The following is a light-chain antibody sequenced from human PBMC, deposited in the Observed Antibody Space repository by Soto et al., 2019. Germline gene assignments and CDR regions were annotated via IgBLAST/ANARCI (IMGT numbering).Light chain of an antibody. CDR3: QQYETFSGT. CDR2: DAS. V-gene: IGKV1-5*01. J-gene: IGKJ1*01. CDR1: QSVSGW. Sequence: QMTQSNATLSPSVGDTVPVTYRASQSVSGWLAWYQQKPGEAPKLLIYDASALPRGVPSRFSGSGSGTKFTLTIASLQPDDFATYYCQQYETFSGTFGPGSKV.